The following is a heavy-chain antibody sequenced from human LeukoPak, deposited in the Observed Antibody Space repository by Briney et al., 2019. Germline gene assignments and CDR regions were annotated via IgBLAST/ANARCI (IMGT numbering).Heavy chain of an antibody. CDR1: GFTFSSYG. J-gene: IGHJ4*02. D-gene: IGHD5-12*01. V-gene: IGHV3-30*02. Sequence: PGGSLRLSCAASGFTFSSYGMHWVRQAPGKGLEWVAFIRYDGSNKYYADSVKGRFTISRDNSKNTLYLQMNSLRAEDTAVYYCPRDREWLRLSHTTFDYWGQGTLVTVSS. CDR2: IRYDGSNK. CDR3: PRDREWLRLSHTTFDY.